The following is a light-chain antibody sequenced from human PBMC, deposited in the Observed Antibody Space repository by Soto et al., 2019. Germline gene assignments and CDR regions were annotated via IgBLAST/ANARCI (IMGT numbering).Light chain of an antibody. V-gene: IGLV1-40*01. J-gene: IGLJ2*01. CDR1: SSNIGAGYD. Sequence: QTVVTQPPSVSGAPGQRVTISCTGSSSNIGAGYDVHWYQQLLGTAPKLLIYVNSNRPSGVPDRFSGSKSGTSASLAITGLQAEDEADYYCQSYDSSLSAVVFGGGTKLTVL. CDR3: QSYDSSLSAVV. CDR2: VNS.